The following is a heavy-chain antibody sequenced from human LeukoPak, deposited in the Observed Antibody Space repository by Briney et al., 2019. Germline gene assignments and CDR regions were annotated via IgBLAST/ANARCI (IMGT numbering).Heavy chain of an antibody. CDR3: ARLSGWPNNWFDP. J-gene: IGHJ5*02. CDR1: GGSISSYY. CDR2: IYYSGST. Sequence: SETMSLTCTVSGGSISSYYWSWIRQPPGKGLEWIGYIYYSGSTNYNPSLKSRVTISVDTSKNQFSLKLSSVTAADTAVYYCARLSGWPNNWFDPWGQGTLVTVSS. D-gene: IGHD6-19*01. V-gene: IGHV4-59*08.